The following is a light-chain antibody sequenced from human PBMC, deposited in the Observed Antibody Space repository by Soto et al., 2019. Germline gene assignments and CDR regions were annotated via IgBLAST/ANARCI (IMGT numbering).Light chain of an antibody. CDR2: GAS. Sequence: IVSTKSPVTVSLSPGERATLSCRAAQSVGTRLAWYQHKTGQAPRLLISGASSRATGIPDRFTGSGSETSFTLTISRLEPEDFALYYCQHYQSGHPITFGQGTRLE. J-gene: IGKJ5*01. V-gene: IGKV3-20*01. CDR1: QSVGTR. CDR3: QHYQSGHPIT.